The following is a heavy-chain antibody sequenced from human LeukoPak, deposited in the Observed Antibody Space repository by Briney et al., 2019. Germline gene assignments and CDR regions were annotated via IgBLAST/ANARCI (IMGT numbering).Heavy chain of an antibody. Sequence: GEPLKISCKGSGYSFTSYWISWVRQMPGKGREWMGRIDPSDSYTNYSPSFQGHATTSADKSISTAYLQWSSLKASDTAMYYCARTYYDILTGEVHFDYWGQGTLVTVSS. V-gene: IGHV5-10-1*01. CDR2: IDPSDSYT. CDR1: GYSFTSYW. J-gene: IGHJ4*02. CDR3: ARTYYDILTGEVHFDY. D-gene: IGHD3-9*01.